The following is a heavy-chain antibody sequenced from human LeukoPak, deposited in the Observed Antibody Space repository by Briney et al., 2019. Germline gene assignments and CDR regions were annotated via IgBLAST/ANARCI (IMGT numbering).Heavy chain of an antibody. CDR1: GGTFSSYA. D-gene: IGHD3-22*01. Sequence: SVKVSCKASGGTFSSYAISWVRQAPGQGLEWMGGIIPIFGTANYAQKFQGRVTITADESTSTAYMELSSLRSEDTALYYCARDRYYDSSGYYPRLDDYWGQGTLVTVSS. CDR2: IIPIFGTA. V-gene: IGHV1-69*01. J-gene: IGHJ4*02. CDR3: ARDRYYDSSGYYPRLDDY.